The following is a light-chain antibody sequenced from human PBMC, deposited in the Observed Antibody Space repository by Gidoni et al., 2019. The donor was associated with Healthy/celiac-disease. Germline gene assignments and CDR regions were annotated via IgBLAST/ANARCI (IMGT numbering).Light chain of an antibody. V-gene: IGLV1-40*01. CDR1: SSNIGAGYD. CDR3: QSYDSSLSGSGV. J-gene: IGLJ3*02. CDR2: GNS. Sequence: QSVLTQPPSVSGAPGQGVTISCTGRSSNIGAGYDVHWYQQLPGTAPKLLIYGNSNRPSGVPDRFSGSKSGTSASLAITGLQAEDEADYYCQSYDSSLSGSGVFGGGTKLTVL.